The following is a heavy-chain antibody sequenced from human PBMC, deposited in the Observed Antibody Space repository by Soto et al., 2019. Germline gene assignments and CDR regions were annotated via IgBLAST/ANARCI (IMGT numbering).Heavy chain of an antibody. Sequence: QVQLQESGPGLVRPSQTLSLTCSVSGASIHNGGYFWSCIRQSPEKGLEWIGHIPNSGSPYHNPSTGCLVTISADTSMTQFSMALTSVIAADTAIYFCASGWTTEKVYSWGQEILGTVS. CDR3: ASGWTTEKVYS. V-gene: IGHV4-30-4*01. D-gene: IGHD2-15*01. CDR1: GASIHNGGYF. J-gene: IGHJ4*02. CDR2: IPNSGSP.